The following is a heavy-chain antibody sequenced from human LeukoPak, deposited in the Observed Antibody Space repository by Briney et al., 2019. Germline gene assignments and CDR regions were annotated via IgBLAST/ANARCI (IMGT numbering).Heavy chain of an antibody. CDR3: AREVVGATSYNWFDP. CDR1: GFIFSNYS. J-gene: IGHJ5*02. Sequence: GGSLRLSCAGSGFIFSNYSMNWVRQAPGKGLEWVSSISSSSNYIYYADSMKGRFTISRDNAKNSLYLQMNSLRAEDTAVYYCAREVVGATSYNWFDPWGQGTLVTVSS. D-gene: IGHD1-26*01. CDR2: ISSSSNYI. V-gene: IGHV3-21*01.